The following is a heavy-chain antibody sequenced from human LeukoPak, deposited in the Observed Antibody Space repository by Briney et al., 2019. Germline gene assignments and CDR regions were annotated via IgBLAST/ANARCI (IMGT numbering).Heavy chain of an antibody. D-gene: IGHD3-3*01. J-gene: IGHJ4*02. CDR3: ARWGDDFWSGHFDY. CDR2: INAGNVNT. Sequence: ASVKVSCKASGYTFTSYAMHWVRQAPGQRLEWMGWINAGNVNTKYSQKFQGRVTITRDTSASTAYMELSSLRSEDTAVYYCARWGDDFWSGHFDYWGQGTLVTVSS. CDR1: GYTFTSYA. V-gene: IGHV1-3*01.